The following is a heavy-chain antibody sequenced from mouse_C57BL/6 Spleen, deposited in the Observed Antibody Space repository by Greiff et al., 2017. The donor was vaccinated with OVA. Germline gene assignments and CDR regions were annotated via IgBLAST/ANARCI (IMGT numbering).Heavy chain of an antibody. Sequence: EVQLQQSGPELVKPGASVKISCKASGYTFTDYYMNWVKQSHGKSLEWIGDINPNNGGTSYNQKFKGKATLTVDKSSSTAYMELRSLTSEDTAVYYCARGGTIPFDYWGQGTTLTVSS. CDR1: GYTFTDYY. V-gene: IGHV1-26*01. CDR3: ARGGTIPFDY. CDR2: INPNNGGT. D-gene: IGHD1-1*02. J-gene: IGHJ2*01.